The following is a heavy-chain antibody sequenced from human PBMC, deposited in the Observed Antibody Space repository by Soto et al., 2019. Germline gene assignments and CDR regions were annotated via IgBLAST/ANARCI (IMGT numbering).Heavy chain of an antibody. J-gene: IGHJ6*03. D-gene: IGHD2-15*01. V-gene: IGHV4-59*01. CDR2: IYYSGST. CDR1: GGSSSSYD. CDR3: ARMGYCSGGSCPYYYYYYYMDV. Sequence: PSETLSLTCTVSGGSSSSYDWSWIRQPPGKGLEWIGYIYYSGSTNYNPALKSRVTISVDTSKNQFSLKLSSVTAADTAVYYCARMGYCSGGSCPYYYYYYYMDVRRKGTTVPVSS.